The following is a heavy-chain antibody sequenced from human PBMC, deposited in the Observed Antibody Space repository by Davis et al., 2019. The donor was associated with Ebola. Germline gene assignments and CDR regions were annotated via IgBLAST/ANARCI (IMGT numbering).Heavy chain of an antibody. Sequence: MPSETLSLTCAVSGGSISSGGYSWSWIRQPPGTGPEWIGYIYHSGSTHYNPSLKSRVTISVDRSKNQFSLKLSSVTAADTAVYYCARDRWIQLWSYFGYWGQGTLVTVSS. CDR1: GGSISSGGYS. J-gene: IGHJ4*02. V-gene: IGHV4-30-2*01. CDR3: ARDRWIQLWSYFGY. CDR2: IYHSGST. D-gene: IGHD5-18*01.